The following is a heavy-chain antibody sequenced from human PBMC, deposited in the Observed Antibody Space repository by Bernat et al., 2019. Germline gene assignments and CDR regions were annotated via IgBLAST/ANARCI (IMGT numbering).Heavy chain of an antibody. Sequence: QVQLVESGGGVVQPGRSLRLSCAASGFTFSSYGMHWVRQAPGKGLEWVAVIWYDGSNKYYEDSVKGRFTISRDNSKNTLYLQMNSLRAEDTAVYYCARESYDSSGSHDAFDIWGQGTMVTVSS. CDR3: ARESYDSSGSHDAFDI. CDR1: GFTFSSYG. J-gene: IGHJ3*02. V-gene: IGHV3-33*01. CDR2: IWYDGSNK. D-gene: IGHD3-22*01.